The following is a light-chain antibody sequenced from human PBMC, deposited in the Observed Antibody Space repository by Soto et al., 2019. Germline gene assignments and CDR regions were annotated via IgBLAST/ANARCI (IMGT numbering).Light chain of an antibody. Sequence: EVVMTQSPATLSVCPGERATLCFRASQSVSSNLAWYQQKPGQAPRLLIYGASTRATGIPARFSGSGSGTEFTLTISSLQSEDFAVYYCQQYNNWPLFGQGTKVDIK. V-gene: IGKV3-15*01. CDR1: QSVSSN. CDR2: GAS. J-gene: IGKJ1*01. CDR3: QQYNNWPL.